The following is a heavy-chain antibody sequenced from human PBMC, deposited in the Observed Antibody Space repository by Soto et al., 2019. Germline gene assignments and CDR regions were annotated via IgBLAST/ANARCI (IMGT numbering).Heavy chain of an antibody. CDR2: ICGGGGST. J-gene: IGHJ4*02. CDR3: EVARHTQDDY. D-gene: IGHD2-15*01. Sequence: EVQLLESGGGLVQPGGSLRLSCAASGFTFSSYAMRWVRQAPGKGLAWVSAICGGGGSTYYADSVKGRFTISRDNSKNTQEPQMNSRRAEDKAVYYGEVARHTQDDYWGQGTLVTVSS. CDR1: GFTFSSYA. V-gene: IGHV3-23*01.